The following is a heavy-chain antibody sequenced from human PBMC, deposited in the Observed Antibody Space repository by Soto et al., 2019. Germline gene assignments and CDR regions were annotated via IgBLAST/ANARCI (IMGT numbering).Heavy chain of an antibody. V-gene: IGHV1-3*01. CDR3: ARGESVVGDY. J-gene: IGHJ4*02. CDR1: GYTFTSYA. Sequence: ASVKVSCKASGYTFTSYAMHWVRQAPGQRLEWMGWINAGNGNTKHSQKFQGRVTITRDTSASTAYMELSSLRSEDTAVYYCARGESVVGDYWGQGTLVTVSS. D-gene: IGHD2-15*01. CDR2: INAGNGNT.